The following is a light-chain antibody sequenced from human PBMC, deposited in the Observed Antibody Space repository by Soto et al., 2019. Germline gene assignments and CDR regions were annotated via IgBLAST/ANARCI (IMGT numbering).Light chain of an antibody. J-gene: IGKJ5*01. V-gene: IGKV4-1*01. CDR2: WAS. CDR3: QQYYTTPIT. Sequence: DIVMTQPPDSLAVSLGETATINCKSSQSVLYSSSNRKYLAWYQQKAGQPPKLLIHWASTRDSGVPDRFSGSGSATDFTLTISDLQAEDVAVYYCQQYYTTPITFGQGTRLEIK. CDR1: QSVLYSSSNRKY.